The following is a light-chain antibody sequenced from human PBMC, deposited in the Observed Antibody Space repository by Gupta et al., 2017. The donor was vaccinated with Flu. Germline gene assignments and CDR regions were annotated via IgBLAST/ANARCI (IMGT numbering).Light chain of an antibody. CDR3: CSYAGSYNTV. V-gene: IGLV2-23*02. CDR2: QVT. Sequence: QSALTQPATVSGSPGQSVTLYCSGTRSDVGSWNLVSWYQQHSGKAPKLIIYQVTKRPSGISDRFSGSQSGNTASLSISGLGTEDEAHYYCCSYAGSYNTVFGGGTKVTVL. CDR1: RSDVGSWNL. J-gene: IGLJ3*02.